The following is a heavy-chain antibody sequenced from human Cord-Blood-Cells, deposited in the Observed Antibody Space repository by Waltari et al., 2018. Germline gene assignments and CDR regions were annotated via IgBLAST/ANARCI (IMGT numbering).Heavy chain of an antibody. CDR1: GYTFPSYD. Sequence: QVQLVQSGAEVKKHGASVNVSCKESGYTFPSYDNTWVRQAPAQGLEWMGWMNPNSGNTGYAQKFQGRVTFTRNTSISTAYMELSSLRSEDTAVYYCARGPWLTGDPSYAFDIWGQGTMVTVSS. J-gene: IGHJ3*02. CDR2: MNPNSGNT. V-gene: IGHV1-8*03. D-gene: IGHD7-27*01. CDR3: ARGPWLTGDPSYAFDI.